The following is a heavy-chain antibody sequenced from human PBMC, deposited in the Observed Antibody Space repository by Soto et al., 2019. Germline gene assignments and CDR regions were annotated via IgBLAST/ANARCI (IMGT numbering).Heavy chain of an antibody. CDR2: IKSKTDGGTT. Sequence: EVQLVESGGGLVKPGGSLRLSCAASGFTFSNAWMSWVRQAPGKGLKWVGRIKSKTDGGTTDYAAPVKGRFTISRDDSENTLYLQMNSLKTEDTAVYYCTTQEVVGARTFDYWGQGTLVTVSS. CDR1: GFTFSNAW. CDR3: TTQEVVGARTFDY. V-gene: IGHV3-15*01. J-gene: IGHJ4*02. D-gene: IGHD1-26*01.